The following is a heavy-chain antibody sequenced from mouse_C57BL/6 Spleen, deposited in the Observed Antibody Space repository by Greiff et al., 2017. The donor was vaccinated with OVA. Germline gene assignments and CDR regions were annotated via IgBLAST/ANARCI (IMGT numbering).Heavy chain of an antibody. V-gene: IGHV1-72*01. J-gene: IGHJ4*01. CDR3: ASMITTRYYAMDY. CDR1: GYTFTSYW. D-gene: IGHD2-4*01. CDR2: IDPNSGGT. Sequence: QVHLQQSGAELVKPGASVKLSCKASGYTFTSYWMHWVKQRPGRGLEWIGRIDPNSGGTKYNEKFKSKATLTVDKPSSTAYMQLSSLTSEDSAVYYCASMITTRYYAMDYWGQGTSVTVSS.